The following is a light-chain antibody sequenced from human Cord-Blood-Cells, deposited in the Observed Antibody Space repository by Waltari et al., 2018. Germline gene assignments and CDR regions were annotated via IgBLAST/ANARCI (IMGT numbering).Light chain of an antibody. CDR1: QSISSY. CDR3: QQSYSTPT. CDR2: AAS. J-gene: IGKJ4*01. V-gene: IGKV1-39*01. Sequence: TQMTQSPSALSASVGDRVTITCRASQSISSYLNWYQQKQGKAPKLLIYAASSLQSGVPSRFSGSGSGTDFTLTISSLQPEDFATYYCQQSYSTPTFGGGTKVEIK.